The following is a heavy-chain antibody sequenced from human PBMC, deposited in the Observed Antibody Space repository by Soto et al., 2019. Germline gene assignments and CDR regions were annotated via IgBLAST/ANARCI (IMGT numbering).Heavy chain of an antibody. J-gene: IGHJ5*02. CDR3: ARDPSSFPWFDP. Sequence: PGGSLRLSCAASGFTFSSYSMNWVRQAPGKGLEWVSSISSSSSYIYYADSVKGRFTISRDNAKNSLYLQMNSLRAEDTAVYYCARDPSSFPWFDPWGQGTLVTVSS. CDR1: GFTFSSYS. D-gene: IGHD2-21*01. V-gene: IGHV3-21*01. CDR2: ISSSSSYI.